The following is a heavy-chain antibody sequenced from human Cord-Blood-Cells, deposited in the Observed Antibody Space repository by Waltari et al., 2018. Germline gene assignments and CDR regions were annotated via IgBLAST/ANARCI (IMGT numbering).Heavy chain of an antibody. V-gene: IGHV3-73*02. CDR3: TRGTDY. J-gene: IGHJ4*02. CDR1: GFTFSGSA. CDR2: SRSKANSYAT. Sequence: EVQLVESGGGLVQPGGSLKLSCAASGFTFSGSAIHWVRQASGKGLEWVGRSRSKANSYATAYAASVKGRFTSSRDDSKNTAYLQMNSLKTEDTAVYYCTRGTDYWGQGTLVTVSS.